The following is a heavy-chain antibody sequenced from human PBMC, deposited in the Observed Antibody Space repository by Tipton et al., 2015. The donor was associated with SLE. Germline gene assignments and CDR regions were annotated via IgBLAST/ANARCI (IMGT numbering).Heavy chain of an antibody. CDR1: GGSFSGYY. CDR3: AREGDGYDSSAHKGYFDY. J-gene: IGHJ4*02. D-gene: IGHD3-22*01. Sequence: TLSLTCAVYGGSFSGYYWSWIRQPPGKGLEWIGEINHSGSTNYNPSLKSRVTISVDTSKNQFSLKLSSVTAADTAVYYCAREGDGYDSSAHKGYFDYWGQGTLVTVSS. CDR2: INHSGST. V-gene: IGHV4-34*01.